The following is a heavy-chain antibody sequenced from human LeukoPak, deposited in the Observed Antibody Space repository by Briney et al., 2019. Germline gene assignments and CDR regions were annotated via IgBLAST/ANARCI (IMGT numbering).Heavy chain of an antibody. V-gene: IGHV3-21*06. J-gene: IGHJ6*03. CDR1: GLIFSTYN. CDR3: ARDPYSGSYGDYYYYMDV. CDR2: ITTSSSYI. Sequence: GDSLRLSCAASGLIFSTYNMNWVRQAPGKGLEWVSSITTSSSYIYYADSVKGRFTISRDNAKSSLYLQMNSLRDEDTAVYYCARDPYSGSYGDYYYYMDVWGKGTTVTISS. D-gene: IGHD1-26*01.